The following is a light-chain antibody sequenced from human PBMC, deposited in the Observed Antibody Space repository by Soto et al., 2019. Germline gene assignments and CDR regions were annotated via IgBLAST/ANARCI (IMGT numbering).Light chain of an antibody. CDR2: GAS. CDR1: QSVRSSY. J-gene: IGKJ4*01. CDR3: QQRSNWPPFT. V-gene: IGKV3D-20*02. Sequence: EIVLTQSPGTLSLSPGERATLSCRASQSVRSSYLAWYQQKPGQAPRLLIYGASSRATGIPDRFSGSGSGTDFTLTISRLEPEDFAVYYCQQRSNWPPFTFGGGTKVDIK.